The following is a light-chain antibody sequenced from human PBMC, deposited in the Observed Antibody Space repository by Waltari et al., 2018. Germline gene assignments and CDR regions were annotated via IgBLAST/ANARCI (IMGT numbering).Light chain of an antibody. J-gene: IGLJ3*02. Sequence: QSALTQPLSVSGSAGPSVTISCTGTGSDYVSWDQQLPGKPPELVIYDVSTRPSGVPYRFSGSKSGTSASLTVSGLQAEDEADYYCCSFAATWVFGGGTKLTVL. CDR1: GSDY. CDR3: CSFAATWV. V-gene: IGLV2-11*01. CDR2: DVS.